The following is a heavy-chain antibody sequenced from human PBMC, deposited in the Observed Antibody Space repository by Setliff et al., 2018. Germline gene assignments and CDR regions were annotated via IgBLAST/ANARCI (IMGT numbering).Heavy chain of an antibody. CDR2: IKQDGSEK. V-gene: IGHV3-7*03. Sequence: GGSLRLSCAASGFTFSSYWMTWVRQAPGKGLEWVANIKQDGSEKYYVDSVKGRFTLSRDSAKNSLYLQMNSLRAEDTAVYYCARGGTYRYFDYWGQGALVTVSS. CDR1: GFTFSSYW. J-gene: IGHJ4*02. CDR3: ARGGTYRYFDY.